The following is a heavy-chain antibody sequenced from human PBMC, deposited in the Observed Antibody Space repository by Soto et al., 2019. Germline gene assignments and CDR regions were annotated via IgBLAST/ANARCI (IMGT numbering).Heavy chain of an antibody. D-gene: IGHD3-22*01. V-gene: IGHV4-31*11. Sequence: SETLSLTCAVSGGSISSGGYYWSWIRQHPGKGLEWIGYIYYSGSTYYNPSLKSRVTISVDTSKNQFSLKLSSVTAADTAVYYCARGAYDSSGYPTYYFDYWGQGTLVTVSS. CDR3: ARGAYDSSGYPTYYFDY. CDR2: IYYSGST. CDR1: GGSISSGGYY. J-gene: IGHJ4*02.